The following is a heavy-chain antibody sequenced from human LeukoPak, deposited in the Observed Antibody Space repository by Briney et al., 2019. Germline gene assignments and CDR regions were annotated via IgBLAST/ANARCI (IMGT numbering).Heavy chain of an antibody. CDR2: IYSGGST. J-gene: IGHJ4*02. Sequence: GGSLRLSCAASGFTVSSNYMSWVRQAPGKGLEWVSVIYSGGSTYYADSVKGRFTISRDNSKNTLYLQMNSLRAEDTAVYYCAKGTPFRNFDYWGQGTLVTVSS. CDR3: AKGTPFRNFDY. D-gene: IGHD1-14*01. V-gene: IGHV3-53*01. CDR1: GFTVSSNY.